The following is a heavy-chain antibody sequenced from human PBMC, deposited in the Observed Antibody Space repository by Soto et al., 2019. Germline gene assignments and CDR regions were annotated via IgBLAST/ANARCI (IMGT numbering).Heavy chain of an antibody. CDR1: GFTFSSYS. J-gene: IGHJ4*02. Sequence: GGSLRLSCAASGFTFSSYSMNWVRQAPGKGLEWVSSISSSSSYIYYADSVKGRFTISRDNAKNSLYLQMNSLRAEDTAVYYCARDLYCSGGSFHSGWGQGTLVTVSS. D-gene: IGHD2-15*01. CDR2: ISSSSSYI. V-gene: IGHV3-21*01. CDR3: ARDLYCSGGSFHSG.